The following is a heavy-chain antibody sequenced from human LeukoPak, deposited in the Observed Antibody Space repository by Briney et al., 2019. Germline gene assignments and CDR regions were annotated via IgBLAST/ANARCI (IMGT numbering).Heavy chain of an antibody. CDR2: INGDRSSS. CDR1: GFTFSTSW. D-gene: IGHD2-15*01. V-gene: IGHV3-74*01. J-gene: IGHJ4*02. Sequence: GGSLRLSCAASGFTFSTSWMHWLRHIPGKGLVWVSRINGDRSSSAYADSVKGRFTISRDNAKNTLYLQMNSLRAEDTAVYYCAWEYCSAGVCSRSFDYWGQGTLVTVSS. CDR3: AWEYCSAGVCSRSFDY.